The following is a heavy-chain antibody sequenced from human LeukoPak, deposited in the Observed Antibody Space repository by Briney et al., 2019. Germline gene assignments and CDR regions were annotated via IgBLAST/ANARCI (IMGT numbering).Heavy chain of an antibody. Sequence: SQTLSLTCTVSGGSINNGGYYWSWIRQHPGKGLEWIGYIYYSGSSYYNPSLRSRVTISVDTSKNHFSLKLSSVTAADTAVYYCARDSSSGGDYWGQGTLVTVSS. V-gene: IGHV4-31*03. CDR2: IYYSGSS. D-gene: IGHD6-19*01. CDR1: GGSINNGGYY. J-gene: IGHJ4*02. CDR3: ARDSSSGGDY.